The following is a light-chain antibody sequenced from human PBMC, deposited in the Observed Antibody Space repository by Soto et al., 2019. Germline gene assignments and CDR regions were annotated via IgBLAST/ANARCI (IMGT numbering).Light chain of an antibody. Sequence: QVSQSPASLSASVGDRVTITCRASQSIDMYLSWYQHKPGKAPKLLIYGASRLQSGVPSRFSGSGSGTDFTLTISSLQPEDFATYYCQQSYSTPPTFGGGTKVDIK. V-gene: IGKV1-39*01. CDR3: QQSYSTPPT. CDR1: QSIDMY. CDR2: GAS. J-gene: IGKJ4*01.